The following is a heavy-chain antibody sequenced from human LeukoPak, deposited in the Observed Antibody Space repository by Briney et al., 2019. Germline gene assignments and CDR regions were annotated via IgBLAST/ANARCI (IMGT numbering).Heavy chain of an antibody. CDR3: ARLEYTSGSWFDP. J-gene: IGHJ5*02. D-gene: IGHD6-19*01. CDR1: GGSISTTNW. V-gene: IGHV4-4*02. CDR2: VHLDGRT. Sequence: PSGTLSLICGVSGGSISTTNWWTWVRQPPGKGLEWIGEVHLDGRTNYSPSLQSRLAMSVDFSKNHISLKLTSVTAADTAVYYCARLEYTSGSWFDPWGQGTLVTVSS.